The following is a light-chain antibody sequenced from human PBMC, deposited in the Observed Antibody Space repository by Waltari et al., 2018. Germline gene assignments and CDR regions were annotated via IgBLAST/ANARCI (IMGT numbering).Light chain of an antibody. Sequence: VMTQSPATLSVSPAESATLSCRASHRFYGNLAWNQLRPGQAPRLLIYAASTRATGIPDRFSGSGSDTEFTLTISNMQSEDFAVYYCQQYQLWPLTFGGGTKVEIK. CDR2: AAS. CDR3: QQYQLWPLT. CDR1: HRFYGN. J-gene: IGKJ4*01. V-gene: IGKV3-15*01.